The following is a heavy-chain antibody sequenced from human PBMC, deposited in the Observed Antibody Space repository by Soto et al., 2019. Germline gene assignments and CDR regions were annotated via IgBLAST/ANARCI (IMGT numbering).Heavy chain of an antibody. D-gene: IGHD3-22*01. CDR1: GFTFSSYG. CDR2: IWYDGSNK. J-gene: IGHJ4*02. CDR3: AREMDSSGYFPNYFDY. V-gene: IGHV3-33*01. Sequence: GGSLRLSCAASGFTFSSYGMHWVRQAPGKGLEWVAVIWYDGSNKYYADSVKGRFTISRDNSKNTLYLQMNSLRAEDTAVYYCAREMDSSGYFPNYFDYWGQGTLVTVSS.